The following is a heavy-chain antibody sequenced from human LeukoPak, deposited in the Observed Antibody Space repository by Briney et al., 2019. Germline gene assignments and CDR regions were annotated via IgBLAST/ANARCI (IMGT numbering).Heavy chain of an antibody. D-gene: IGHD1-26*01. CDR3: ARGASGSYYLTPFDY. J-gene: IGHJ4*02. V-gene: IGHV1-69*04. Sequence: ASVKVSCKASGGTFIKYAISWVRQAPGQGLEGMGRIIPILDIANYAQKFQGRATITADKSTSTAYMELSSLRSEDTAVYYCARGASGSYYLTPFDYWGQGTLVTVSS. CDR1: GGTFIKYA. CDR2: IIPILDIA.